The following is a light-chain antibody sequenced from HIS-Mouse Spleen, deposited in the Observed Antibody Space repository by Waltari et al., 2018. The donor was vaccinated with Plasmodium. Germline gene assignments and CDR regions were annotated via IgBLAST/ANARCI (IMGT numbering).Light chain of an antibody. J-gene: IGKJ1*01. CDR2: GAS. V-gene: IGKV3-20*01. CDR1: QSVSSSY. CDR3: QQYGSSGT. Sequence: EIVLTQSPGTLSLSPGERATLSCRARQSVSSSYLAWYQQKPGHAPRLLIYGASSRATGIPDRFSGSGSGTDFTLTISRLEPEDFAVYYCQQYGSSGTFGQGTKVEIK.